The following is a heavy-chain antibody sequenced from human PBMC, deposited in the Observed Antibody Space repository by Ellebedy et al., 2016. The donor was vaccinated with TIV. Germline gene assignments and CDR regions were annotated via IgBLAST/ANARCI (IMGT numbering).Heavy chain of an antibody. Sequence: GESLKISCAASGFTFSNSAMSWVRQAPGKGLEWVSGFGVSGDSTYYADSVKGRFTISRDSSKNTLYRQMNSLSADDTAIYYCARGKSGTYIHHAFDYWGQGTLVTVSS. CDR2: FGVSGDST. CDR3: ARGKSGTYIHHAFDY. D-gene: IGHD1-14*01. CDR1: GFTFSNSA. J-gene: IGHJ4*02. V-gene: IGHV3-23*01.